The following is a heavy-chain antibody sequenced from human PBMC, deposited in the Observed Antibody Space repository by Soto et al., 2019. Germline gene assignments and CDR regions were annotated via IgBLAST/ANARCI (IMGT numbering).Heavy chain of an antibody. CDR1: GGSISSYY. CDR3: ARHVGYYSQGEWFDP. CDR2: IYYSGST. D-gene: IGHD2-15*01. J-gene: IGHJ5*02. V-gene: IGHV4-59*08. Sequence: QVQLQESGPGLVKPSETLSLTCTVSGGSISSYYWSWIRQPPGTGLEWIGYIYYSGSTKYNPSLKCRGPIPGDTSKNQFSLKLSSVTAADTAVYYCARHVGYYSQGEWFDPWGQGTLVTVSS.